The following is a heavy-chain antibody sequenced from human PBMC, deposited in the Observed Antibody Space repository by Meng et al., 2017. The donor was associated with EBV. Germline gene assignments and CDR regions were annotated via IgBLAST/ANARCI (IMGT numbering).Heavy chain of an antibody. Sequence: QVQGWQPGAEVKKPGSSVTVSGKTSGGTFTSDAISWVRQAPGQGLEWMGGLIPMSGAPNYAQKFQGRITITADESTSTHYMDLSSLRSEDTAVYYCASESGRGYTPDYWGQGTLVTVSS. J-gene: IGHJ4*02. CDR3: ASESGRGYTPDY. CDR2: LIPMSGAP. CDR1: GGTFTSDA. D-gene: IGHD3-10*01. V-gene: IGHV1-69*01.